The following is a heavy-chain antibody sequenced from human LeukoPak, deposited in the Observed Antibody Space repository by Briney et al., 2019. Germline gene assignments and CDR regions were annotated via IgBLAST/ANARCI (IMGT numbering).Heavy chain of an antibody. Sequence: GGSLRLSCAASGFTFSSSAMSWVRQAPGKGLEWVSDINGSGGRTYYADSVKGRFTISRGNSKNTLYLQMGSLRAEDMAVYYCARDASPGRTVTTSQYYYYYYYMNVWGKGTTVTVSS. V-gene: IGHV3-23*01. J-gene: IGHJ6*03. CDR1: GFTFSSSA. CDR2: INGSGGRT. D-gene: IGHD4-17*01. CDR3: ARDASPGRTVTTSQYYYYYYYMNV.